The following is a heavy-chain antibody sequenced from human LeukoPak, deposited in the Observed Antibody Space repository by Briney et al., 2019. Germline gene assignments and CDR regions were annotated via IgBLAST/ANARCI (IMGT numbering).Heavy chain of an antibody. D-gene: IGHD2-15*01. CDR3: ARGSYCSGGSCSPWSWFDP. Sequence: SQTLSLTCTVSGGSISSGGYHWSWIRQHPGKGLEWIGYIYYSGSTYYNPSLKSRVTISVDTSKNQFSLKLSSVTAADTAVYYCARGSYCSGGSCSPWSWFDPWGQGTLVTVSP. CDR1: GGSISSGGYH. V-gene: IGHV4-31*03. J-gene: IGHJ5*02. CDR2: IYYSGST.